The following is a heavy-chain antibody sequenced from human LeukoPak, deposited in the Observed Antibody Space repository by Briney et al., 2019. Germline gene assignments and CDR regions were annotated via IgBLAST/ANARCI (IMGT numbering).Heavy chain of an antibody. J-gene: IGHJ4*02. CDR2: ISYDGSNK. CDR1: GFTFSSYA. Sequence: GGSLRLSCAASGFTFSSYAMHWVRQAPGKGLEWVAVISYDGSNKYYADSVKGRFTISRDNSKNTLYLQMNSLRTEDTAVYYCARPGHTGIVGATPLFDYWGQGTLVTVSS. CDR3: ARPGHTGIVGATPLFDY. D-gene: IGHD1-26*01. V-gene: IGHV3-30-3*01.